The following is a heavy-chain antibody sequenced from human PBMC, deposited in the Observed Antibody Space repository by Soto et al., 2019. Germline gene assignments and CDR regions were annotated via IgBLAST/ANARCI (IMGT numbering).Heavy chain of an antibody. J-gene: IGHJ6*02. CDR2: IIPIFGTA. CDR3: ARTIFYCTNGVCYPEGNQDLYYYYGMDV. V-gene: IGHV1-69*13. CDR1: GGTFSSYA. Sequence: ASVKVSCKASGGTFSSYAISWVRQAPGQGLEWMGGIIPIFGTANYAQKFQGRVTITADESTSTAYMELSSLRSEDTAVYYCARTIFYCTNGVCYPEGNQDLYYYYGMDVWGQGTTVTVSS. D-gene: IGHD2-8*01.